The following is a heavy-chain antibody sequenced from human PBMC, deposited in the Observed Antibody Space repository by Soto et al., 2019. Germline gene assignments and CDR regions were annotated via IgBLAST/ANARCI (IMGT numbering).Heavy chain of an antibody. CDR1: GFSLSDARMG. CDR3: ARTTLGREYSTYVVSARIMDV. D-gene: IGHD4-4*01. Sequence: SGPTLVNPTEPLTLTCTVSGFSLSDARMGVSWIRQPPGKALEWRAHIYSNDGKSYSTSLKSRLTIPKDTSKSRVVLTMSNVDPVDTAKYYCARTTLGREYSTYVVSARIMDVWGQGATVTVSS. J-gene: IGHJ6*02. CDR2: IYSNDGK. V-gene: IGHV2-26*01.